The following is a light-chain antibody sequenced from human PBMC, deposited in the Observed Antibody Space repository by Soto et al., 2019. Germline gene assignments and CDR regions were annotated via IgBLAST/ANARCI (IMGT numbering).Light chain of an antibody. V-gene: IGKV1-27*01. CDR1: QGISNF. CDR3: QKYSSVIT. Sequence: DIQMTQSPSSLSASVGDRVNITCRASQGISNFLAWYQQKPGKVPKLLISAASTLQSGVPSRFSGSGSGTDFTLTITSLQPEDVATYYCQKYSSVITFGQGTRLEI. CDR2: AAS. J-gene: IGKJ5*01.